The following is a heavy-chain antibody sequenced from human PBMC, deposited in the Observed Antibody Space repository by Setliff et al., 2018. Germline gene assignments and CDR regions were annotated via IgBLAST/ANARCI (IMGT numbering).Heavy chain of an antibody. D-gene: IGHD2-15*01. V-gene: IGHV3-33*08. J-gene: IGHJ4*02. Sequence: PGGSLRLSCAASGFTFSNYRMHWVRQAPGKGLEWVAVIWHDGGNKYHADSVKGRFTISRDNSNNTLYLQMNSLRADDTAVYYCARGSGDHCSGASCYFLHWGQGSLVT. CDR2: IWHDGGNK. CDR3: ARGSGDHCSGASCYFLH. CDR1: GFTFSNYR.